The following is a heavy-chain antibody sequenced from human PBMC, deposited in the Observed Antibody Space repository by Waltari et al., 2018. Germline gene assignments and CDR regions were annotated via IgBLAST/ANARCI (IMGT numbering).Heavy chain of an antibody. CDR1: GGTFSSYA. D-gene: IGHD4-4*01. CDR2: IIPILGIA. V-gene: IGHV1-69*10. CDR3: AREQTGRMYSNYNPLDYYYGMDV. J-gene: IGHJ6*02. Sequence: QVQLVQSGAEVKKPGSSVKVSCKASGGTFSSYAISWVRPAPGQGPEWMGGIIPILGIANYAQKFQGRVTITADKSTSTAYMELSSLRSEDTAVYYCAREQTGRMYSNYNPLDYYYGMDVWDQGTTVTVSS.